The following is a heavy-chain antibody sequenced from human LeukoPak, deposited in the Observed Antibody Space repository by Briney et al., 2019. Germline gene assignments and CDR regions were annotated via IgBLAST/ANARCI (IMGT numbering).Heavy chain of an antibody. CDR1: GFTFNRFY. CDR3: KDRSIPAPNNDFFYS. CDR2: ISSNGATT. J-gene: IGHJ4*02. D-gene: IGHD6-6*01. V-gene: IGHV3-64D*06. Sequence: GGSLRLSCSASGFTFNRFYLHWVRQAPGKGLEFVSHISSNGATTYYADSVKGRFTISRDNSKKTLYLQMSSLRADETAVYCVKDRSIPAPNNDFFYSWGQGALVTVSS.